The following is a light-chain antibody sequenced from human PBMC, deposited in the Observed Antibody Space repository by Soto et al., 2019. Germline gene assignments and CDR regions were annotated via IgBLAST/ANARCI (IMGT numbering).Light chain of an antibody. J-gene: IGKJ1*01. CDR3: LQDYNYPWT. V-gene: IGKV1-33*01. CDR1: QDISNY. Sequence: DIQMTQSPSSLSASVGDRVTITCQASQDISNYLNWYQQKPGKAPKLLIYDASNLETGVPSRFSGSGSGTDFTFTISSLQPEDIATYYCLQDYNYPWTFGQGTKWIS. CDR2: DAS.